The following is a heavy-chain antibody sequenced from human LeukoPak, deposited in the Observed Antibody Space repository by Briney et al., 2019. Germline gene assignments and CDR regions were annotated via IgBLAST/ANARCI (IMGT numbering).Heavy chain of an antibody. V-gene: IGHV3-21*01. CDR1: GFTFSSYW. J-gene: IGHJ4*02. D-gene: IGHD3-16*01. Sequence: GGSLRLSCAASGFTFSSYWMSWVRQAPGKGLEWVSSISSNSNYIYYADSVKGRFTISRDNAKNSLYLQMNSLRAEDTAVYYCTRRLDDWGQGTLVTVSS. CDR3: TRRLDD. CDR2: ISSNSNYI.